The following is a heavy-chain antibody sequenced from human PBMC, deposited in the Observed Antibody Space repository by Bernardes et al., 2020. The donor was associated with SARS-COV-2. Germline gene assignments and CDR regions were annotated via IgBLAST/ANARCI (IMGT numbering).Heavy chain of an antibody. CDR2: ISGSGGST. CDR3: AKDESTTVVTPYSY. J-gene: IGHJ4*02. Sequence: GGSLRLSCAASGFTFSSYAMSWVRQAPGKGLKWVSAISGSGGSTYYADSVKGRFTISRDNSKNTLYLQMNSLRAEDTAVYYCAKDESTTVVTPYSYWGQGTLVTVSS. D-gene: IGHD4-17*01. CDR1: GFTFSSYA. V-gene: IGHV3-23*01.